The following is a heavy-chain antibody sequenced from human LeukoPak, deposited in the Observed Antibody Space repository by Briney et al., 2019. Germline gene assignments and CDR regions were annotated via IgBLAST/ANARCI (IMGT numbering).Heavy chain of an antibody. CDR3: ARREYNWNYGY. CDR2: IYPGDSDT. J-gene: IGHJ4*02. D-gene: IGHD1-7*01. V-gene: IGHV5-51*01. CDR1: GYSFTSYW. Sequence: GESLKISCKGCGYSFTSYWIGWVRQMPGKGLEWMGIIYPGDSDTRYSPSFQGQVTISADKSISTAYLQWSSLKASDTAVYYCARREYNWNYGYWGQGTLVTVSS.